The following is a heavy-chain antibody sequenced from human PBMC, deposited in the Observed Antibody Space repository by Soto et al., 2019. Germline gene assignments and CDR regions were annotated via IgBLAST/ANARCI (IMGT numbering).Heavy chain of an antibody. V-gene: IGHV4-59*01. CDR2: IYYSGST. CDR1: GGSISRYY. J-gene: IGHJ5*02. Sequence: QVQLQESGPGLVKPSETLSLTCTVSGGSISRYYWNWIRQPPGKGLEWIGYIYYSGSTNYNPSLKTRITISVDPSKNQCPLKLSSVTAADTAVYYCARDPGSGSYYGWFDPWGQGTLVTVSS. D-gene: IGHD3-10*01. CDR3: ARDPGSGSYYGWFDP.